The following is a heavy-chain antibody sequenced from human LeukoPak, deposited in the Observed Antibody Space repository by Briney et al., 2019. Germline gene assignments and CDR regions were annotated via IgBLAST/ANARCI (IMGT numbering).Heavy chain of an antibody. D-gene: IGHD1/OR15-1a*01. V-gene: IGHV4-34*01. CDR3: ATREQ. Sequence: SETPSLTCAVYGGSFTNYYWSWIRHPPGKGLEWIGEINHSGSTNYNPSLKSRVTISVDTSKNHFSLKLSSVTAADTAVYYCATREQWGQGTLVTVSS. J-gene: IGHJ4*02. CDR1: GGSFTNYY. CDR2: INHSGST.